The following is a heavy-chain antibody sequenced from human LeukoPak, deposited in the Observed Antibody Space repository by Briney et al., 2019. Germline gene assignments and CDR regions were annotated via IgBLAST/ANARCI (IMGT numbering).Heavy chain of an antibody. CDR2: IYHSGST. Sequence: SETLSLTCTVSGGSISSGGYYWSWIRQPPGKGLEWIGYIYHSGSTYYNPSLKSRVTISVDRSKNQFSLKLSSVTAADTAVYYCARDPPYESSSSPRFDYWGQGTLVTVSS. D-gene: IGHD6-6*01. CDR3: ARDPPYESSSSPRFDY. V-gene: IGHV4-30-2*01. J-gene: IGHJ4*02. CDR1: GGSISSGGYY.